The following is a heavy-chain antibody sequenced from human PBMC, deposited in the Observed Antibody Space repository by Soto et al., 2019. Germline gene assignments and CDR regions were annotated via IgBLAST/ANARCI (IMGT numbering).Heavy chain of an antibody. Sequence: PGESLKISCKGSGYSFTSYWIGWVRQMPGKGLEWMGIIYPGDSDTRYSPSFQGQVTISADKSISTAYLQWSSLKASDTAMNYCARLGFSSIPGGWFDPWGQGTLVTVSS. CDR1: GYSFTSYW. CDR3: ARLGFSSIPGGWFDP. V-gene: IGHV5-51*01. J-gene: IGHJ5*02. CDR2: IYPGDSDT. D-gene: IGHD6-13*01.